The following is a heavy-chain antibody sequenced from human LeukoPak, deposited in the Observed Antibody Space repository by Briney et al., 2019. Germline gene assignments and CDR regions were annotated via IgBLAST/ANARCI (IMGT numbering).Heavy chain of an antibody. D-gene: IGHD6-6*01. CDR1: GGTFSCYY. CDR3: ARVRWDSSSSEDY. CDR2: INHCGST. J-gene: IGHJ4*02. V-gene: IGHV4-34*01. Sequence: MSSETLSLTCAVYGGTFSCYYWSWIRQPPGKGLELVGEINHCGSTNYTPSLKSRVTISVDTSKNQFSLRLTSVTAADTAIYYCARVRWDSSSSEDYWSQGTLVTVSS.